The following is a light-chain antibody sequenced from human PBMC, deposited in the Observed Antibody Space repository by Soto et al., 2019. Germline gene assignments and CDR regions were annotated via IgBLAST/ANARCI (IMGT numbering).Light chain of an antibody. J-gene: IGLJ2*01. CDR2: GNS. Sequence: QSVLTQPPSVSGAPGQRVTISCTGSSSNIGAGYAVHWYQQLPGTAPKLLIYGNSNRPSGVPDRFSGSKSGTSASLAITGLQAEDEADYYCQSYDSSLPYVVFGGGTKLTVL. CDR3: QSYDSSLPYVV. V-gene: IGLV1-40*01. CDR1: SSNIGAGYA.